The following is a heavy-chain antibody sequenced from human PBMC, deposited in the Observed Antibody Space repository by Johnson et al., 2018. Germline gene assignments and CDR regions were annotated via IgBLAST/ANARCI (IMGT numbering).Heavy chain of an antibody. V-gene: IGHV3-30*03. J-gene: IGHJ3*02. CDR1: GFTFSSYG. Sequence: QVQLVQSGGGVVQPGRSLRLSCAASGFTFSSYGMHWVRQAPGKGLEWVAVISYDGSNKYYVDSVKGRITISRDNSKNTLYLQMNSLRAEDTAVYYCARDEGDAFDIWGQGPIVTVSS. CDR3: ARDEGDAFDI. CDR2: ISYDGSNK.